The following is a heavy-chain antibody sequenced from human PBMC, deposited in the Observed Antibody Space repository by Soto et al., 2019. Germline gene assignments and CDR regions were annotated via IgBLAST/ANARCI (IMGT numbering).Heavy chain of an antibody. CDR2: IKQDGSGN. CDR1: GFTFSDYW. J-gene: IGHJ2*01. Sequence: GGSLRLSCAASGFTFSDYWMNWVRQAPGKGLEWVANIKQDGSGNYYVDSVKGRFTISRDNTKNSLYLQMNSLRAEDTALYYCARYCSSTSCNIRGLDLWGRGTLVTVSS. CDR3: ARYCSSTSCNIRGLDL. D-gene: IGHD2-2*02. V-gene: IGHV3-7*04.